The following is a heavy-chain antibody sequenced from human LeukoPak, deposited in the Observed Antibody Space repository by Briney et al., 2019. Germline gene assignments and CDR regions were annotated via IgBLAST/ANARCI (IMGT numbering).Heavy chain of an antibody. D-gene: IGHD3-10*01. CDR1: GGSFSGYY. CDR3: ARDFSSEFDY. Sequence: SETLSLTCAVYGGSFSGYYWSWIRQPPGKGLEWIGEINHSGSTNYDPPLKSRVTISVDTSKNQFSLKLSSVTAADTAVYYCARDFSSEFDYWGQGTLVTVSS. V-gene: IGHV4-34*01. J-gene: IGHJ4*02. CDR2: INHSGST.